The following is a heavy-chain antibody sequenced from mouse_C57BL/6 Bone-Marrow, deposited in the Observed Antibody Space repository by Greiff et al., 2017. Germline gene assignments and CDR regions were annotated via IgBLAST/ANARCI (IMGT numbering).Heavy chain of an antibody. Sequence: VQLQQPGAELVKPGASVKLSCKASGYTFTSYWMHWVKQRPGQGLEWIGMIHPNSGSTNYNEKFKSKATLTVDKSSSTAYMQLSSLTSEDSAVYYCERQLGYAMDYWGQGTSVTVDS. CDR1: GYTFTSYW. CDR2: IHPNSGST. J-gene: IGHJ4*01. V-gene: IGHV1-64*01. CDR3: ERQLGYAMDY. D-gene: IGHD4-1*02.